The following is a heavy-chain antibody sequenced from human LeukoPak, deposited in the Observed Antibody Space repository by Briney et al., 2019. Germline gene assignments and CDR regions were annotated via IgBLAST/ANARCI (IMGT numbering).Heavy chain of an antibody. V-gene: IGHV3-48*04. CDR2: ISGSSSTI. Sequence: QPGGSLRLSCAASGFTFSSYSMNWVRQAPGKGLEWISYISGSSSTIYYADSVKGRFTISRDNAKNSLYLQMNSLRAEDTAVYYCAREGDYGDYGFDYWGQGTLVTVSS. CDR3: AREGDYGDYGFDY. D-gene: IGHD4-17*01. J-gene: IGHJ4*02. CDR1: GFTFSSYS.